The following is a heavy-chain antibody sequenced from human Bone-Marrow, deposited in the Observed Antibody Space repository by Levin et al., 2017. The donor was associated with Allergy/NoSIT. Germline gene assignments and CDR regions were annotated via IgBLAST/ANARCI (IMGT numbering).Heavy chain of an antibody. CDR2: IYYSGST. Sequence: KASETLSLTCTVSGGSISSSSYYWGWIRQPPGKGLEWIGSIYYSGSTYYNPSLKSRVTISVDTSKNQFSLKLSSVTAADTAVYYCARGRARFLEWFVSGWFDPWGQGTLVTVSS. CDR1: GGSISSSSYY. D-gene: IGHD3-3*01. V-gene: IGHV4-39*07. J-gene: IGHJ5*02. CDR3: ARGRARFLEWFVSGWFDP.